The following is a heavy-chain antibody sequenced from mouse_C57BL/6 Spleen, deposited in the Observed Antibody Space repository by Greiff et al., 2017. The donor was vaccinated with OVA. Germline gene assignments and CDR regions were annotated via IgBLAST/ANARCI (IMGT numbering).Heavy chain of an antibody. CDR1: GYTFTSYW. CDR3: ARDRGSSPFDY. CDR2: IDPSDSYT. D-gene: IGHD1-1*01. J-gene: IGHJ2*01. Sequence: LVESGAELVMPGASVKLSCKASGYTFTSYWMHWVKQRPGQGLEWIGEIDPSDSYTNYNQKFKGKSTLTVDKSSSTAYMQLSSLTSEDSAVYYCARDRGSSPFDYWGQGTTLTVSS. V-gene: IGHV1-69*01.